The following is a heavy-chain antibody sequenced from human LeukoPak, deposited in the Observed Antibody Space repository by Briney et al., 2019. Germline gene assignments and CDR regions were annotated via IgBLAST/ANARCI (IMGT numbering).Heavy chain of an antibody. CDR3: ARGGKGFPLGLRFDY. D-gene: IGHD2-21*01. J-gene: IGHJ4*02. Sequence: SETLSLTCTLSGGSISTYYWTWIRQPPGKGLEWIGYIYFSGSTNYNPSLKSRVTISVDTSKNQFSLNLTSVTAADTAVYYCARGGKGFPLGLRFDYWGQGSLVTVSS. V-gene: IGHV4-59*01. CDR1: GGSISTYY. CDR2: IYFSGST.